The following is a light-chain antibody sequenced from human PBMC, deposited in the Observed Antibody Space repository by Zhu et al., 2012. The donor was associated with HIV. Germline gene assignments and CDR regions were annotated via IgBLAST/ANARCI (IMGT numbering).Light chain of an antibody. Sequence: IVLTQSPATLSLSPGERATVSCRASQSVNRNYLAWYQQKPGQAPRLLIYGASSRATGIPDRFIGSGSGTDFTLTISRLEPEDFAVYSCQQYGSSPLTFGGGTKVEIK. V-gene: IGKV3-20*01. CDR3: QQYGSSPLT. J-gene: IGKJ4*01. CDR2: GAS. CDR1: QSVNRNY.